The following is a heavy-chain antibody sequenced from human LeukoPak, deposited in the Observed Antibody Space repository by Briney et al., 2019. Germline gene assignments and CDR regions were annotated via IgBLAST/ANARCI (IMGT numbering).Heavy chain of an antibody. CDR2: FDPEDGET. J-gene: IGHJ6*02. CDR1: GYTLTELS. CDR3: VANHYYYYGMDV. V-gene: IGHV1-24*01. D-gene: IGHD2-21*01. Sequence: ASVKVSCKVSGYTLTELSMHWVRQAPGKGLEWMGGFDPEDGETIYAQKFQGRVTMTEDTSTDTAYMELSSLRSEDTAVYYCVANHYYYYGMDVWGQGTLVTVSS.